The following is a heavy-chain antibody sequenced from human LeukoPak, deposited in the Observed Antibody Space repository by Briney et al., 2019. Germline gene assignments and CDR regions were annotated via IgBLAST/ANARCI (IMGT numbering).Heavy chain of an antibody. V-gene: IGHV3-7*01. D-gene: IGHD2-21*02. CDR2: IKQDGSEK. CDR1: GFTFSSYW. J-gene: IGHJ4*02. Sequence: GGSLRLSCAASGFTFSSYWMSWVRQAPGKGLEWVANIKQDGSEKYYVDSVKGRFTISRDNAKNSLYLQMNSLRAEDTAVYYCARDGAYCGGDCYLPNDYWGQGTLVTVSS. CDR3: ARDGAYCGGDCYLPNDY.